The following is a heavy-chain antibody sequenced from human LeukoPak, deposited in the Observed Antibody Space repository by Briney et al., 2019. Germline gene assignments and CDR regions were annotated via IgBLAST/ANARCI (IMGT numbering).Heavy chain of an antibody. CDR3: ARGGSSSWYEYNWFDP. J-gene: IGHJ5*02. V-gene: IGHV1-8*01. Sequence: ASVKVSCKASGYTFTSYDINWVRQATGLGLEWMGWMNPNSGNTGYAQKFQGRVTMTRNTSISTAYTELSSLRSEDTAVYYCARGGSSSWYEYNWFDPWGQGTLVTVSS. CDR2: MNPNSGNT. CDR1: GYTFTSYD. D-gene: IGHD6-13*01.